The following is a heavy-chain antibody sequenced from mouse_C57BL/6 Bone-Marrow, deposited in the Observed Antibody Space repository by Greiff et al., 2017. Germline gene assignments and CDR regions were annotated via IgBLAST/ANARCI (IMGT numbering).Heavy chain of an antibody. CDR1: GFTFSSYA. CDR2: LSDGGSYT. J-gene: IGHJ2*01. Sequence: EVKVEESGGGLVKPGGSLKLSCAASGFTFSSYAMSWVRQTPEKRLEWVANLSDGGSYTYYPDNVKGSFTISRDNAKNDLYLQMSHLKSVDTSIYYCARGGVYSFAYWGQGTTRTVAS. V-gene: IGHV5-4*03. CDR3: ARGGVYSFAY. D-gene: IGHD1-1*02.